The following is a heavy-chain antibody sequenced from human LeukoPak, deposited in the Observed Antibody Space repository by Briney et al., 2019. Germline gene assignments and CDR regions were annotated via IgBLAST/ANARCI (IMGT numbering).Heavy chain of an antibody. CDR1: GGSISSGRYY. J-gene: IGHJ3*02. D-gene: IGHD1-26*01. V-gene: IGHV4-61*02. Sequence: SQTLSLTCTDSGGSISSGRYYWSWIRQPAGRGLEWIVRIYTSGSTNYNPSLKSRVTISVHTSKNQFSLKLSSVTAADTAVYYCARDPHGRYYARDAFDIWGQGTMVTVSS. CDR3: ARDPHGRYYARDAFDI. CDR2: IYTSGST.